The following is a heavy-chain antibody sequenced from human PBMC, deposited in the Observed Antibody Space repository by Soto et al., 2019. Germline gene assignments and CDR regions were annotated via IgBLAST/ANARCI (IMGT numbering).Heavy chain of an antibody. D-gene: IGHD3-10*01. CDR3: PSIRANTYYYGMDV. J-gene: IGHJ6*02. V-gene: IGHV1-69*12. Sequence: QVQLVQSGAEVKKPGSSVKVSCKASGGTFSSYAISWVRQAPGQGLEWMGGIIPIFGTADYAQKFQGRVTITADESTSTAYMELSSLRSEDTPVYYCPSIRANTYYYGMDVCGQGTTVTVSS. CDR1: GGTFSSYA. CDR2: IIPIFGTA.